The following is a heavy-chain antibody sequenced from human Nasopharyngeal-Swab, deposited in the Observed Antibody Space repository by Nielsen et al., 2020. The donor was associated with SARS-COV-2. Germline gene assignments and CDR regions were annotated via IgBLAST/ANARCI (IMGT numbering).Heavy chain of an antibody. J-gene: IGHJ4*02. D-gene: IGHD3-22*01. V-gene: IGHV1-69*06. Sequence: SVKVSCKASGGTFSSYAISWVRQAPGQGLEWMGGIIPIFGTANYAQKFQGRVTITADKSTSTAYMELSSLRSEDTTVYYCARALNPYYYDSSGLFDYWGQGTLVTVSS. CDR1: GGTFSSYA. CDR2: IIPIFGTA. CDR3: ARALNPYYYDSSGLFDY.